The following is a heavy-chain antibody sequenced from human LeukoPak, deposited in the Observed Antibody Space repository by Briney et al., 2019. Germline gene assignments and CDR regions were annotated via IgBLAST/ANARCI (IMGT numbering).Heavy chain of an antibody. CDR2: IFHSGTT. CDR3: ARDHDILTGYSPRHFDF. CDR1: GGSITSNNW. D-gene: IGHD3-9*01. Sequence: SETLSLTCAVSGGSITSNNWWSWVRQPPGKGLEWIGEIFHSGTTNYNASPRNRVTISVDKSKNQFSLKLSSVTAADTAVYYCARDHDILTGYSPRHFDFWGQGTLVTVSS. J-gene: IGHJ4*02. V-gene: IGHV4-4*02.